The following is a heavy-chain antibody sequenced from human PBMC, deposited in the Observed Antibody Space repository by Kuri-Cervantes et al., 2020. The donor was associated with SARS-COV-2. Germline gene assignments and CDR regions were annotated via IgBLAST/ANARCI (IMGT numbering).Heavy chain of an antibody. D-gene: IGHD3-10*01. CDR3: AREVPDPYYYYMDV. CDR1: GFTFSSYW. J-gene: IGHJ6*03. Sequence: ESLKISCAASGFTFSSYWMSWVRQAPGKGLEWVANIKQDGSEKYYVDSVKGRFTISRDNAKNSLYLQMNSLRAEDTAVYYCAREVPDPYYYYMDVWGKGTTVTVSS. V-gene: IGHV3-7*01. CDR2: IKQDGSEK.